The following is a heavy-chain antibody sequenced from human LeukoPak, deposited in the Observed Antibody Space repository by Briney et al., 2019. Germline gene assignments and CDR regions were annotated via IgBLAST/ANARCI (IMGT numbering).Heavy chain of an antibody. CDR1: GFTFSRYG. D-gene: IGHD6-13*01. CDR2: ISYDGRNK. V-gene: IGHV3-30*04. CDR3: ARGLPGGFVGFTSSWYPLDH. J-gene: IGHJ4*02. Sequence: GKPLRLSCAASGFTFSRYGLHWVRQAPGKGLEWVSVISYDGRNKHYADSVKGRFTISRDNSKNILFLQMNSLRNEDTALYYCARGLPGGFVGFTSSWYPLDHWGQGTLVTVSS.